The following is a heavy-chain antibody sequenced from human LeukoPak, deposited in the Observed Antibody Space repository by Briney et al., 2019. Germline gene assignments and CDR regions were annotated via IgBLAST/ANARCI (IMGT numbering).Heavy chain of an antibody. D-gene: IGHD4-17*01. J-gene: IGHJ1*01. CDR2: IYWDDDK. V-gene: IGHV2-5*02. Sequence: SGPTLVNPTQTLTLTCTLSGFSLSTSGVGVGWIRQPPGKALEWLALIYWDDDKRYSPSLKSRLTITKDTSKNQVVLTMTNMDPVDTATYHCAHSLYGDYVSEYFQHWGQGTLVTVFS. CDR3: AHSLYGDYVSEYFQH. CDR1: GFSLSTSGVG.